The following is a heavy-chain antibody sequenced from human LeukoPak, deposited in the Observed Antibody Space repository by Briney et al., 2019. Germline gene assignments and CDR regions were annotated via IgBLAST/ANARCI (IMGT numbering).Heavy chain of an antibody. D-gene: IGHD3-16*02. Sequence: PSQTLSLTCTVSGGSISSGGYYWSWIRQHPGKGLEWIGYIYYSGSTYYNPSLKSRVTISVDTSKNQFSLKLSSVTAADTAVYYCARASVRNYVWGSYRYDDYYYGMDVWGQGTTVTVSS. V-gene: IGHV4-31*03. CDR2: IYYSGST. CDR3: ARASVRNYVWGSYRYDDYYYGMDV. J-gene: IGHJ6*02. CDR1: GGSISSGGYY.